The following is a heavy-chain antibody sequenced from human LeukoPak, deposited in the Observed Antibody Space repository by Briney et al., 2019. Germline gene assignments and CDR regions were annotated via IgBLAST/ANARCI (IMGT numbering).Heavy chain of an antibody. CDR2: INPNSGGT. CDR1: GYTFTGYY. D-gene: IGHD3-10*01. CDR3: ARSYYASESYYDPEYFQD. J-gene: IGHJ1*01. Sequence: GASVKVSCKASGYTFTGYYMHWVRQAPGQGLEWMGWINPNSGGTQYTQRFQGRVTMTRDTSISTAYMDLSRLRSDDAAVYYCARSYYASESYYDPEYFQDWGQGTLVTVSS. V-gene: IGHV1-2*02.